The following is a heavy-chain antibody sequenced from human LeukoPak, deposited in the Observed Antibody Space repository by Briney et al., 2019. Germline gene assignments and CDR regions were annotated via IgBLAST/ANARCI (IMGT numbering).Heavy chain of an antibody. CDR2: IYTSGST. D-gene: IGHD2-2*01. J-gene: IGHJ5*02. V-gene: IGHV4-4*09. Sequence: PSETLSLTWTVSGGSISSYYWSWIRQPPGKGLEWIGYIYTSGSTNYNPSLKSRVTISLDTSKNQFSLKLSSVTAADTAVYYCARHTTDNRYCSSTSCSSFDPWGQGTLVTVSS. CDR1: GGSISSYY. CDR3: ARHTTDNRYCSSTSCSSFDP.